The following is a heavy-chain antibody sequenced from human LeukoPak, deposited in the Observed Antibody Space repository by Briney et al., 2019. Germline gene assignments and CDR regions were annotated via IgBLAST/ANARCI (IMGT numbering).Heavy chain of an antibody. CDR1: GGSFSGYY. CDR2: INHSGST. J-gene: IGHJ3*02. V-gene: IGHV4-34*01. CDR3: ARQRGRRYAAFDI. D-gene: IGHD2-2*01. Sequence: SETLSLTCAVYGGSFSGYYWSWIRQPPGKGLEWIGEINHSGSTNHNPSLKSRVTISADTSKNQFSLKLSSVTAADTAVYYCARQRGRRYAAFDIWGQGTMVTVSS.